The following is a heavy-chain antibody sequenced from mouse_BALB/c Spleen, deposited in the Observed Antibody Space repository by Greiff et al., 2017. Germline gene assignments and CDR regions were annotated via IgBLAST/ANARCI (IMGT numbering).Heavy chain of an antibody. V-gene: IGHV5-9-4*01. CDR2: ISSGGSYT. J-gene: IGHJ4*01. CDR3: AREGSSGSYAMDY. CDR1: GFTFSSYA. Sequence: EVKLVESGGGLVKPGGSLKLSCAASGFTFSSYAMSWVRQSPEKRLEWVAEISSGGSYTYYPDTVTGRFTISRDNAKNTLYLEMSSLRSEDTAMYYCAREGSSGSYAMDYWGQGTSVTVSS. D-gene: IGHD3-1*01.